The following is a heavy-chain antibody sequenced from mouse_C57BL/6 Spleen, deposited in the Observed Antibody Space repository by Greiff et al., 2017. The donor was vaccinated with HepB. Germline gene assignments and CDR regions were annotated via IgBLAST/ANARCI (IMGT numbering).Heavy chain of an antibody. CDR1: GFTFSDYG. CDR2: ISSGSSTI. V-gene: IGHV5-17*01. D-gene: IGHD2-4*01. J-gene: IGHJ4*01. CDR3: ARTGLRDAMDY. Sequence: EVKLVESGGGLVKPGGSLKLSCAASGFTFSDYGMHWVRQAPEKGLEWVAYISSGSSTIYYADTVKGRFTISRDNAKNTLFLQMTSLRSEDTAMYYCARTGLRDAMDYWGQGTSVTVSS.